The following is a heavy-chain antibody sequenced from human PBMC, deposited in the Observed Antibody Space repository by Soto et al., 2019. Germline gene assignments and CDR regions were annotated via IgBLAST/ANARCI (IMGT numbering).Heavy chain of an antibody. V-gene: IGHV1-3*01. CDR2: INAGNGNT. Sequence: ASVKVSCKASGYTFTSYAMHWVRQAPGQRLEWMGWINAGNGNTKYSQKFQGRVTITRDTSASTAYMELSSLRSEDTAVYYCARPPLHSSGWYDWFDPWGQGTLVPVSS. CDR3: ARPPLHSSGWYDWFDP. D-gene: IGHD6-19*01. CDR1: GYTFTSYA. J-gene: IGHJ5*02.